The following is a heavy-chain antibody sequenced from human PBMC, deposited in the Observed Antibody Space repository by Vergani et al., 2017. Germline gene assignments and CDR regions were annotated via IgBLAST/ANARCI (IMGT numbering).Heavy chain of an antibody. Sequence: QVQLQESGPGLVKPSETLSLTCTVSGASIRSYYWSWIRQPPGKGLEWISYIYYRGSTCYNPSLKSRVTTSIDTSKNQFSLKLNSVTAADTAVYYCARDYSTAIIETRDYYMDVWGKGATVTVSS. CDR2: IYYRGST. CDR3: ARDYSTAIIETRDYYMDV. D-gene: IGHD2-21*01. J-gene: IGHJ6*03. CDR1: GASIRSYY. V-gene: IGHV4-59*01.